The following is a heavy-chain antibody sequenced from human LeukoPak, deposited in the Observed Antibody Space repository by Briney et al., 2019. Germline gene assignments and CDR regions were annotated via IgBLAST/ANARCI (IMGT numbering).Heavy chain of an antibody. D-gene: IGHD3-10*01. CDR2: IYYSGST. CDR1: GGSISSYY. Sequence: SETLSLTCTVSGGSISSYYWSWIRQPPGKGLEWIGYIYYSGSTNYNPSLKSRVTISVDTSKNQFSLKLSSVTAADTAVYYCARAGSDGDAFDIWGQGTMVTVSS. CDR3: ARAGSDGDAFDI. J-gene: IGHJ3*02. V-gene: IGHV4-59*01.